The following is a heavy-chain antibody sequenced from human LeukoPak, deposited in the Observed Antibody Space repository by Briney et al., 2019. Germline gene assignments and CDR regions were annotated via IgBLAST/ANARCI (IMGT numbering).Heavy chain of an antibody. CDR2: INHSGST. Sequence: GSLRLSCAASGFTFSDYYMSWIRQAPGKGLEWIGEINHSGSTNYNPSLKSRVTISVDTSKNQFSLKLSSVTAADTAVYYCATDPDVGPFDYWGQGTLVTVSS. J-gene: IGHJ4*02. CDR3: ATDPDVGPFDY. V-gene: IGHV4-34*01. CDR1: GFTFSDYY.